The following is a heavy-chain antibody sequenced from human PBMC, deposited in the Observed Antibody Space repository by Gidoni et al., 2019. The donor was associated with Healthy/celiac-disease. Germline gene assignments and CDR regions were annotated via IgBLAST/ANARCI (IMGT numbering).Heavy chain of an antibody. Sequence: EVQLVESGGGLVQPGGSLRLSCAASGFTFSSYWMSWVRQAPGKGLEWVANIKQDGSEKYYVDSVKGRFTSARDNAKNSLYLQMNSLRAEDTAVYYCARGDNYYYYMDVWGKGTTVTVSS. V-gene: IGHV3-7*01. CDR3: ARGDNYYYYMDV. CDR2: IKQDGSEK. J-gene: IGHJ6*03. CDR1: GFTFSSYW.